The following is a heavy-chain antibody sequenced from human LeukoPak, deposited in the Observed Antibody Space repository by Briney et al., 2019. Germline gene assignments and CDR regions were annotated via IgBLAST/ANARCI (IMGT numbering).Heavy chain of an antibody. CDR1: GFTFSSYA. CDR2: IDDNGGNT. D-gene: IGHD3-22*01. Sequence: GGSLRLSCAASGFTFSSYAMSWVRQTPRTGLEWVSGIDDNGGNTYYADSVKGRFTISRDNSKNALYLQMNSLRAEDTAVYYCAKDLGSSGYFDGSDYWGQGTLVTVSS. CDR3: AKDLGSSGYFDGSDY. V-gene: IGHV3-23*01. J-gene: IGHJ4*02.